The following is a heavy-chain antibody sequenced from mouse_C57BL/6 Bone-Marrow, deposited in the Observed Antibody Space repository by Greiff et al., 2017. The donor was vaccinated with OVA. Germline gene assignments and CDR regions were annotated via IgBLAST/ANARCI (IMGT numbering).Heavy chain of an antibody. J-gene: IGHJ3*01. V-gene: IGHV5-16*01. CDR2: INYDGSST. D-gene: IGHD1-3*01. Sequence: EVKLVESEGGLVQPGSSMKLSCTASGFTFSDYYMAWVRQVPEKGLEWVANINYDGSSTYYLDSLKSRFIISRDNAKNILYLQMSSLKSEDTATYYCARGDLKGFAYWGQGTLVTVSA. CDR1: GFTFSDYY. CDR3: ARGDLKGFAY.